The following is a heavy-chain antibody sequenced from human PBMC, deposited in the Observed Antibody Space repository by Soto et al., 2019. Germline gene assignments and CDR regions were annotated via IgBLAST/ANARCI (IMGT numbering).Heavy chain of an antibody. D-gene: IGHD3-16*01. CDR2: ISGNDDST. V-gene: IGHV3-23*01. J-gene: IGHJ4*02. CDR3: SRYRDAAFGGFYYVSGSLDFSY. CDR1: EFTFSNYA. Sequence: GSLRLSCVASEFTFSNYAMSWVRQAPGKGLEWVSAISGNDDSTYYADSVKGRCIISRDNSKNTLDLQMNSLRAQDTAVYYCSRYRDAAFGGFYYVSGSLDFSYWGQGA.